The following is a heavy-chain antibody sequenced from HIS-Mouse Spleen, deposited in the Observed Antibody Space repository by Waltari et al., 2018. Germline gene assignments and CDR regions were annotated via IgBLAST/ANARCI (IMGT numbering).Heavy chain of an antibody. CDR1: GGSISSSSYY. D-gene: IGHD2-15*01. CDR2: IYYSGST. Sequence: QLQLQESGPRLVKPSETLSLTCTFSGGSISSSSYYRGWIRQPPGKGLGWIGSIYYSGSTYYNPSLKSRVTISVDTSKNQFSLKLSSVTAADTAVYYCASGVVVAATAVHFDYWGQGTLVTVSS. J-gene: IGHJ4*02. CDR3: ASGVVVAATAVHFDY. V-gene: IGHV4-39*07.